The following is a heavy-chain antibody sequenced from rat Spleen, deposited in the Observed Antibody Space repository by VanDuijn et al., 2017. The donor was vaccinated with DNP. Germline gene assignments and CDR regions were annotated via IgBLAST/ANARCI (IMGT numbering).Heavy chain of an antibody. Sequence: QVQLQQSGAELAKPGSSVKISCKASGYTFTTYYMSWIKQTTGQGLDYIGSINTGSGDTNYIEKFKDKATLTVDKFTSTALMQLSSLTPDDSAVYYCARSGYNVLDAWGQGTSVTVS. CDR1: GYTFTTYY. CDR3: ARSGYNVLDA. V-gene: IGHV1-43*01. CDR2: INTGSGDT. J-gene: IGHJ4*01.